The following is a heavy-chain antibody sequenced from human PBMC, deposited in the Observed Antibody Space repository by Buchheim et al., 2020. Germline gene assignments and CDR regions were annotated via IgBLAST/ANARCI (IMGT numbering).Heavy chain of an antibody. CDR2: ISSSSSTI. CDR1: GFTFSSYS. D-gene: IGHD3-9*01. J-gene: IGHJ4*02. V-gene: IGHV3-48*01. CDR3: ARDSPITIFYK. Sequence: EVQLVESGGGLVQPGGSLRLSCAASGFTFSSYSMNWVRQAPGKGLEWVSYISSSSSTIYYADSVKGRFNISRDNAKNSLYLQMNSLRAEDTAVYYCARDSPITIFYKWGQGTL.